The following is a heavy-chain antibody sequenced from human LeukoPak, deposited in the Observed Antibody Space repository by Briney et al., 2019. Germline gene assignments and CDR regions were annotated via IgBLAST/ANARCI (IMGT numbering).Heavy chain of an antibody. J-gene: IGHJ4*02. Sequence: SETLSLTCTVSGGSISSYYWSWVRQPPGKGLEWVGYIYYSGSTNYNPSLKSRVTISVDTSKNQFSLKLSSVTAADTAVYYCARGAYGDYSLDYWGQGTLVTVSS. D-gene: IGHD4-17*01. CDR2: IYYSGST. CDR1: GGSISSYY. V-gene: IGHV4-59*01. CDR3: ARGAYGDYSLDY.